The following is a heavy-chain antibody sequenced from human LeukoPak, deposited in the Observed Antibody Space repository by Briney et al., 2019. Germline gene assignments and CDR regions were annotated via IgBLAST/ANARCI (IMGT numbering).Heavy chain of an antibody. Sequence: GGSLRLSCAASGFTFSSNAMSWVRQAPGKGLEWVSGISGSLGSTFYADSVKGRLTISRDNSKNTLYLQMNSLRAEDTAVYYCAKDRSPFDYWGQGTLVTVSS. V-gene: IGHV3-23*01. J-gene: IGHJ4*02. CDR3: AKDRSPFDY. CDR2: ISGSLGST. CDR1: GFTFSSNA.